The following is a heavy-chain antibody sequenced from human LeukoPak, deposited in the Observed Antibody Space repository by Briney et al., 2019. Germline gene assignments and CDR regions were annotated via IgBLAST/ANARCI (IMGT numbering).Heavy chain of an antibody. CDR1: GDSVSNTNVG. V-gene: IGHV6-1*01. CDR2: TYYRSKWHN. Sequence: SQTLSLTCAISGDSVSNTNVGWNWVRQSPSRGLQWLGRTYYRSKWHNNYAASVESRITITPDTPKNQISLQLNSVSPEDTAVYYCTRVQQLGQGFHYWGQGTLVTVSS. J-gene: IGHJ4*02. CDR3: TRVQQLGQGFHY. D-gene: IGHD6-13*01.